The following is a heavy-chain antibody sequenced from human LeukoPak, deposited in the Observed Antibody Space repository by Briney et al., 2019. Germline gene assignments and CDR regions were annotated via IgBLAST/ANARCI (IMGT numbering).Heavy chain of an antibody. CDR2: ISGSGGST. D-gene: IGHD2-21*02. Sequence: PGGSLRLSCAASGFTFSGYAMSWVRQAPGKGLEWVSAISGSGGSTYYADSVKGRFTISRDNSKNTLYLQMNSLRAEDTAVYYCAKIMVVVTAIPPYYFDYWGQGTLVTVSS. J-gene: IGHJ4*02. CDR3: AKIMVVVTAIPPYYFDY. V-gene: IGHV3-23*01. CDR1: GFTFSGYA.